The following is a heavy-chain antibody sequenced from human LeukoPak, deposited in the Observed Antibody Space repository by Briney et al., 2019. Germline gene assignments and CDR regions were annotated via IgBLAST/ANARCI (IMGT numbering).Heavy chain of an antibody. Sequence: GGSLRLSCAASGFIFGGYSMTWVRQAPGRGLEWVSSISTTSNYIYYADSVKGRFTISGDNAKNSLYLQMNSLRAEDTAVYYCVRFLGPGGNSYASGYWGQGTLVTVSS. J-gene: IGHJ4*02. V-gene: IGHV3-21*01. D-gene: IGHD5-18*01. CDR1: GFIFGGYS. CDR3: VRFLGPGGNSYASGY. CDR2: ISTTSNYI.